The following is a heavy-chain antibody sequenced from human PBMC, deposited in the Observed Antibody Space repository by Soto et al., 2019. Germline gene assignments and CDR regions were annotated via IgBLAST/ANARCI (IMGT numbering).Heavy chain of an antibody. CDR2: ISAYNGNT. CDR1: GYTFTSYG. D-gene: IGHD5-12*01. J-gene: IGHJ4*02. Sequence: KKRWASVKVSCKASGYTFTSYGISWVRQAPGQGLEWMGWISAYNGNTNYAQKLQGRVTMTTDTSTSTAYMELSSLRSEDTAVYYCASRARVVATDDYDYWGQGTLVTVSS. V-gene: IGHV1-18*01. CDR3: ASRARVVATDDYDY.